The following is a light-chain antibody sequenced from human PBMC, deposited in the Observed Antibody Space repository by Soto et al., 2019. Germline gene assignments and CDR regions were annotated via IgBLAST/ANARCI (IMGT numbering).Light chain of an antibody. Sequence: QSALTQPRSASGSPGQSVTISCTGTSSDVGGYNSVSWYQQHPGEVPKLMIYDGSKRPSGVPDRFSGSKSGNTASLTISGLQAEDEADYYCCSYAGSYILVFGGGTKLTVL. CDR3: CSYAGSYILV. CDR2: DGS. V-gene: IGLV2-11*01. J-gene: IGLJ2*01. CDR1: SSDVGGYNS.